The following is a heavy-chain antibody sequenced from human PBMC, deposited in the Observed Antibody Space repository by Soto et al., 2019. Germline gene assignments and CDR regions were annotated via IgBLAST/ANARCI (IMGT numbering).Heavy chain of an antibody. CDR2: INHSGST. V-gene: IGHV4-34*01. D-gene: IGHD1-7*01. CDR3: AGTGTFRDQPSFDY. J-gene: IGHJ4*02. CDR1: GGSFSGYY. Sequence: ETLSLTCAVYGGSFSGYYWSWIRQPPGKGLGWIGEINHSGSTNYNPSLKSRVTISVDTSKNQFSLNLSSVTAADTAVYYCAGTGTFRDQPSFDYWGQGTLVTVS.